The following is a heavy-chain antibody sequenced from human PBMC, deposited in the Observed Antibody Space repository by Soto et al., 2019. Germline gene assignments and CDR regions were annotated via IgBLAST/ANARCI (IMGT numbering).Heavy chain of an antibody. Sequence: QVQLQESGPGLVKPSQTLSLTCTVSGGSISSGGYYWSWIRQHPGKGLEWIGYIYYSGSTYYNPSLKSRVTISVDTSKNQFSLKLSSVTAADTAVYYCASVSVPAYIYYYYGMDVWGQGTTVTVSS. CDR1: GGSISSGGYY. J-gene: IGHJ6*02. CDR3: ASVSVPAYIYYYYGMDV. CDR2: IYYSGST. V-gene: IGHV4-31*03. D-gene: IGHD2-2*01.